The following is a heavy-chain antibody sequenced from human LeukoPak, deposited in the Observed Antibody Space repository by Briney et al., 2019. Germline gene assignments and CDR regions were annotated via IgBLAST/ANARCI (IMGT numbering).Heavy chain of an antibody. Sequence: PGGSLRLSCAVSGFTFSSSSMNWVRQAPGKGLEWVSSISSSSSYIYYADSVKGRFTISRDNAKNSLNLQMDSLRADDTAVYYCARDRPYTYGTRIYYYYGMDVWGQGTTVTVSS. CDR3: ARDRPYTYGTRIYYYYGMDV. V-gene: IGHV3-21*01. CDR1: GFTFSSSS. CDR2: ISSSSSYI. D-gene: IGHD5-18*01. J-gene: IGHJ6*02.